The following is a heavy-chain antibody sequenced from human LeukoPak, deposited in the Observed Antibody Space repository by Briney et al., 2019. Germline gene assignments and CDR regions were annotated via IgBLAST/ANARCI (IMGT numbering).Heavy chain of an antibody. Sequence: GRSLRLSCAASGFTFSSYGMHWVRQAPGKGLEWVAVISYDGSNKYYADSVKGRFTISRDNSKNTLYLQMNSLRAEDTAVYYCAKDWRLLWFGNPGAFDIWGQGTMVTVSS. CDR2: ISYDGSNK. J-gene: IGHJ3*02. CDR1: GFTFSSYG. CDR3: AKDWRLLWFGNPGAFDI. V-gene: IGHV3-30*18. D-gene: IGHD3-10*01.